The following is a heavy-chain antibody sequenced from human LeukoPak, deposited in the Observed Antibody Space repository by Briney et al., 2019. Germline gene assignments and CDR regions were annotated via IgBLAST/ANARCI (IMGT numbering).Heavy chain of an antibody. Sequence: PSETLSLTCTVSGGSISSYCWSWIRQPAGKGLEWIGRIYTSGSTNYNPSLKSRVTISVDTSKNQFSLKLSSVTAADTAVYYCARAPDTAMVLYYFDYWGQGTLVTVSS. CDR2: IYTSGST. D-gene: IGHD5-18*01. CDR3: ARAPDTAMVLYYFDY. J-gene: IGHJ4*02. V-gene: IGHV4-4*07. CDR1: GGSISSYC.